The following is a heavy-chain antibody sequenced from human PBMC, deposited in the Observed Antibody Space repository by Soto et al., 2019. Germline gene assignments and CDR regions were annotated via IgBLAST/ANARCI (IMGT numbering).Heavy chain of an antibody. V-gene: IGHV1-69*13. CDR1: GGTFSSYA. D-gene: IGHD3-22*01. CDR2: IIPIFGTA. J-gene: IGHJ4*02. Sequence: ASVKVSCKASGGTFSSYAISWVRQAPGQGLEWMGGIIPIFGTANYAQKFQGRVTITADESTSTAYMELSSLRSEDTGKYYCARLVYDSRLNYLYFDHWGQGTLVTVSS. CDR3: ARLVYDSRLNYLYFDH.